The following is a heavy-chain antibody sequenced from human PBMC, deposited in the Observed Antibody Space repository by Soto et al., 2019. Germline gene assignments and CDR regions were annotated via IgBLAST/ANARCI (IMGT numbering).Heavy chain of an antibody. D-gene: IGHD1-26*01. J-gene: IGHJ5*02. Sequence: WTWIRQHPEKGLEWIGYIYSSGSTYYNPSLKSRVTISIDTSKNQFSLKLSSVTAADTAVYYCARGEYSGSHYNWCDPWGQGTLVTVSS. V-gene: IGHV4-31*02. CDR2: IYSSGST. CDR3: ARGEYSGSHYNWCDP.